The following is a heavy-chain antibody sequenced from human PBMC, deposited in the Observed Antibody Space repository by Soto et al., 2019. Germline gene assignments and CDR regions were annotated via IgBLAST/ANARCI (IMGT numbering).Heavy chain of an antibody. V-gene: IGHV3-23*01. D-gene: IGHD3-10*01. CDR2: ISGSGGRS. J-gene: IGHJ4*02. CDR1: GFTFSSYA. Sequence: QLLESGGGLEQPGGSLRLSCAASGFTFSSYAMSWVRQAPGKGLEWVSGISGSGGRSSYAESVRGRFTISRDNSKNTLYLQMNSLRVEDTAIYYCAKGITLPTVREFDYWGQGTLVTVSS. CDR3: AKGITLPTVREFDY.